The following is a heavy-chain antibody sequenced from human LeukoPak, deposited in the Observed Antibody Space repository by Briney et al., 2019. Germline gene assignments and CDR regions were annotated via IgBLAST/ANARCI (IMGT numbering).Heavy chain of an antibody. CDR2: INHSGTT. J-gene: IGHJ5*02. V-gene: IGHV4-34*01. CDR3: ARAYSSSWYFNWFDP. CDR1: GGSFSNYY. D-gene: IGHD6-13*01. Sequence: PSETLSLTCAVYGGSFSNYYWSWIRQPPGKGLEWIGEINHSGTTKYNPSLKSRVTISVDTSKNQFSLKLSSVTAADTAVYFCARAYSSSWYFNWFDPWGQGTQVTVSS.